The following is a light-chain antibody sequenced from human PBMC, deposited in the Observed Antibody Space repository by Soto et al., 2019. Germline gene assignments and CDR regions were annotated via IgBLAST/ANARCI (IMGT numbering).Light chain of an antibody. CDR3: QQYGSSPPYT. Sequence: EVVLTQSPATLSLSPGERATLSCRASQTVSNNYLAWHQQKPGQAPRLLIFGSSDRSTGIPDRFSGSGSGTDFTLTISRLVPEDFAVYYCQQYGSSPPYTFGQGTKLEIK. J-gene: IGKJ2*01. CDR1: QTVSNNY. V-gene: IGKV3-20*01. CDR2: GSS.